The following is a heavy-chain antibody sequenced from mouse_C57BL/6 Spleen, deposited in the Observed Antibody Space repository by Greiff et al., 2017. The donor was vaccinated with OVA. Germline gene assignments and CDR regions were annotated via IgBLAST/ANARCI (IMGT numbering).Heavy chain of an antibody. J-gene: IGHJ1*03. V-gene: IGHV1-18*01. Sequence: EVKLQESGPELVKPGASVKIPCKASGYTFTDYNMDWVKQSHGKSLEWIGDINPNNGGTIYNQKFKGKATLTVDKSSSTAYMGLRSLTSEDTAVYYCARGRGTDWYFDVWGTGTTVTVSS. CDR2: INPNNGGT. CDR1: GYTFTDYN. CDR3: ARGRGTDWYFDV. D-gene: IGHD3-3*01.